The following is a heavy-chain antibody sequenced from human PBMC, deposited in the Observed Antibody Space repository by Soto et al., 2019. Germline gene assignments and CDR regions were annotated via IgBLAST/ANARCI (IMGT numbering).Heavy chain of an antibody. D-gene: IGHD6-13*01. Sequence: SGGSLRLSCAASGFTFSSYEMNWVRQAPGKGLEWVSYISSSGSTIYYADSVKGRFTISRDNAKNSLYLQMNSLRAEDTAVYYCARDRQYSSSPWGQGTLVTVSS. J-gene: IGHJ5*02. CDR3: ARDRQYSSSP. CDR1: GFTFSSYE. CDR2: ISSSGSTI. V-gene: IGHV3-48*03.